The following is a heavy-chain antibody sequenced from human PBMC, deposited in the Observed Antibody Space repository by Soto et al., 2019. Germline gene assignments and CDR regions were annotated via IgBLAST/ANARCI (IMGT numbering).Heavy chain of an antibody. CDR3: ARDDADRGSFDF. V-gene: IGHV1-2*02. Sequence: ASVKVSCKASGYTFTDSFIHWVRQAPGQGLEWMGWINPNNGRTTLAPNFQGRVTLSRDTSINTAYMHLSRLRSDDTAVYYCARDDADRGSFDFWGQGTLVTVSS. CDR1: GYTFTDSF. J-gene: IGHJ4*02. CDR2: INPNNGRT.